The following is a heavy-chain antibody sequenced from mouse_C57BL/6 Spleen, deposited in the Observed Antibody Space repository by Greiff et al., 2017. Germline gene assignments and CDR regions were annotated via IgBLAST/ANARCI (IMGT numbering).Heavy chain of an antibody. CDR2: ISYDGSN. D-gene: IGHD1-1*01. V-gene: IGHV3-6*01. CDR3: ARFYYGSSGFYFDY. CDR1: GYSITSGYY. J-gene: IGHJ2*01. Sequence: EVKLQESGPGLVKPSQSLSLTCSVTGYSITSGYYWNWIRQFPGNKLEWMGYISYDGSNNYNPSLKNRISITRDTSKNQFFLKLNSVTTEDTATYYCARFYYGSSGFYFDYWGQGTTLTVSS.